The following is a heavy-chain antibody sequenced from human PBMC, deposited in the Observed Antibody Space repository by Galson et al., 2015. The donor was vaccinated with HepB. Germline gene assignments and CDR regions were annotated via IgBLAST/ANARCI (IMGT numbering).Heavy chain of an antibody. J-gene: IGHJ3*02. Sequence: SVKVSCKASGYTFTGYYMHWVRQAPGQGLEWMGWINPNSGGTNYAQKFQGRVTMTRDTSISTAYMELSRLRSDDTAVYYCASWGRTITGTTPSDDAFDIWGQGTMVTVSS. CDR2: INPNSGGT. CDR3: ASWGRTITGTTPSDDAFDI. D-gene: IGHD1-7*01. CDR1: GYTFTGYY. V-gene: IGHV1-2*02.